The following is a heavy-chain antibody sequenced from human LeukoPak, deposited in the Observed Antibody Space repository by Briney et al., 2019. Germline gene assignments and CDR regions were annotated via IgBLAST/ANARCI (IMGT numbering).Heavy chain of an antibody. Sequence: GRSLRLSCAASGFTFSSYGMHWVRQAPGKGLEWVAVIWYDGSNKYYADSVKGRFTISRDDSKNTLYLQMNSLRAEDTAVYYCARDDRQWLDIFGAFDIWGQGTMVTVSS. D-gene: IGHD6-19*01. J-gene: IGHJ3*02. CDR1: GFTFSSYG. CDR2: IWYDGSNK. V-gene: IGHV3-30*19. CDR3: ARDDRQWLDIFGAFDI.